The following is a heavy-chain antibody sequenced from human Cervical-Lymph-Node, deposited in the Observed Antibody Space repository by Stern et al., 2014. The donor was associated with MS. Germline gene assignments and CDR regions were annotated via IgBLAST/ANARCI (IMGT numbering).Heavy chain of an antibody. J-gene: IGHJ4*02. CDR1: GFSLSTSGMR. CDR3: ARMGDSSGYGFDY. D-gene: IGHD3-22*01. CDR2: RDLGDDK. Sequence: ESGPALVKPTQTLTLTCTFSGFSLSTSGMRVSWLRQPPGKALEWLARRDLGDDKFYSTSLKTRLAISKDTSKNQVVLTMTNMDPVDTATYYCARMGDSSGYGFDYWGQGTLVTVSS. V-gene: IGHV2-70*04.